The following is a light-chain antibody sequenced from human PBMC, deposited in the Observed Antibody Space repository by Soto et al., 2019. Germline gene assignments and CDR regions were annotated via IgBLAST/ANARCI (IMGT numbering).Light chain of an antibody. CDR3: QQYGSSRT. V-gene: IGKV3-20*01. CDR2: AAS. Sequence: IVLTQSPCTLSLSPGERATLSCRASQSVSSNYLDWYQQKPGQAPRLLIYAASSRATGIPDRFSGSGSGTDFTLTISRLEPEDFAVYYCQQYGSSRTFGQGTKVDI. CDR1: QSVSSNY. J-gene: IGKJ1*01.